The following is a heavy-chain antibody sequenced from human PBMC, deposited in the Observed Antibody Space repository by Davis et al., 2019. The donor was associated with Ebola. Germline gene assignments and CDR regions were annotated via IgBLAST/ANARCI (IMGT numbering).Heavy chain of an antibody. CDR2: IYTSGST. CDR3: ARDTYYYDSSGYLFDY. Sequence: PAGSLRLSCTVSGGSISNYYWSWIRQPAGKGLEWIGRIYTSGSTNYNPSLKNRVTMSVDTSKNQFSLKLSSVTAADTAVYYCARDTYYYDSSGYLFDYWGQGTLVTVSS. V-gene: IGHV4-4*07. D-gene: IGHD3-22*01. CDR1: GGSISNYY. J-gene: IGHJ4*02.